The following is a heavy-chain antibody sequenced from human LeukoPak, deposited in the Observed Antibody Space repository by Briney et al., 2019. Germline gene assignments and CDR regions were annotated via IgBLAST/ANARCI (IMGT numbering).Heavy chain of an antibody. CDR3: ARGAYDSSGYYPDY. CDR2: IYYSGST. Sequence: SETLSLTCTVSGGSISSGDYYWSWIRQPPGKGLEWIGYIYYSGSTYYNPSLKSRVTISVYTSKNQFSLKLSSVTAADTAVYYCARGAYDSSGYYPDYWGQGTLVTVSS. V-gene: IGHV4-30-4*08. J-gene: IGHJ4*02. CDR1: GGSISSGDYY. D-gene: IGHD3-22*01.